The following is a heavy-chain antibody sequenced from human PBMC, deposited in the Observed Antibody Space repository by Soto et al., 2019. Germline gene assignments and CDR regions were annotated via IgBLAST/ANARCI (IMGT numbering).Heavy chain of an antibody. CDR1: GGTFSSYA. Sequence: SVKVSCKASGGTFSSYAISWVRQAPGQVLEWMGGIIPIFGTANYAQKFQGRVTITADKSTSTAYMELSSLRSEDTAVYYCASAGTITGTTVDYYYGMDVWGQGTTVTVSS. J-gene: IGHJ6*02. V-gene: IGHV1-69*06. D-gene: IGHD1-7*01. CDR3: ASAGTITGTTVDYYYGMDV. CDR2: IIPIFGTA.